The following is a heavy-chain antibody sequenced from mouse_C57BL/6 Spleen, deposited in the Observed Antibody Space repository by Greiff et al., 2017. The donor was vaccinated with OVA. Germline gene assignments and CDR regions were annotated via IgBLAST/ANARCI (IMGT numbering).Heavy chain of an antibody. D-gene: IGHD2-1*01. CDR2: IDPETGGT. CDR1: GYTFTDYE. Sequence: VQVVESGAELVRPGASVTLSCKASGYTFTDYEMHWVKQTPVHGLEWIGAIDPETGGTAYNQKFKGKAILTADKSSSTAYMELRSLTSEDSADYYCYSYFDYWGQGTTLTVSS. V-gene: IGHV1-15*01. CDR3: YSYFDY. J-gene: IGHJ2*01.